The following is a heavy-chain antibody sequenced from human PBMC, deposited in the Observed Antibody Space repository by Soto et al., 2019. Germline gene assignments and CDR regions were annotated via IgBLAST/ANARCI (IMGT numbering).Heavy chain of an antibody. Sequence: ASVKVSCKASGFTFTSSAMQWVRQARGQRLEWIGWISADNGNTNYAQKLQDRVTMTRDISTSTAYMELRSLRSDDTAVYYCARDLNGDYGPSYDYWGQGTLVTVSS. CDR3: ARDLNGDYGPSYDY. J-gene: IGHJ4*02. V-gene: IGHV1-18*01. D-gene: IGHD4-17*01. CDR1: GFTFTSSA. CDR2: ISADNGNT.